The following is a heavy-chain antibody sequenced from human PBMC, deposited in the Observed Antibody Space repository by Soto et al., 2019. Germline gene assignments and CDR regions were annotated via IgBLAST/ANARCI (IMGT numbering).Heavy chain of an antibody. J-gene: IGHJ5*02. V-gene: IGHV1-3*01. CDR2: INAANGDT. Sequence: ASVKVSCKASGYTFTSYGIHWVRQGPGQRLEWMGWINAANGDTKYSPKFQGRVTITRDTSASTAYMELSRLRSEDTAVYYCVRRHVSATGIDWFDPWGQGTLVTVSS. D-gene: IGHD6-13*01. CDR3: VRRHVSATGIDWFDP. CDR1: GYTFTSYG.